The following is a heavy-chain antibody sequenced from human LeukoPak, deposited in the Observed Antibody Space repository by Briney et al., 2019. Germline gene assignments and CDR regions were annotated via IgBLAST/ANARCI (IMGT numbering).Heavy chain of an antibody. V-gene: IGHV4-4*02. D-gene: IGHD2-2*01. J-gene: IGHJ6*02. CDR1: GDSITSSRW. CDR3: ARSRSTTTYYGMDV. CDR2: THHGGST. Sequence: SETLSLTCAVSGDSITSSRWWNWVRQAPGKGLEWIGETHHGGSTNYNPSLESRVTISVDKSKNQFSLKMNSVTAADTAVYYCARSRSTTTYYGMDVWGQGTTVTVSS.